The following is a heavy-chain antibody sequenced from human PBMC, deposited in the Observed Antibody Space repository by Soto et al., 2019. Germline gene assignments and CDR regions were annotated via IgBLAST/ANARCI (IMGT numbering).Heavy chain of an antibody. CDR3: VRGGGGYGGHDLWDYLDY. CDR1: GASISSYY. Sequence: QLQESGPGLVKPSETLSLTCTVSGASISSYYWSWIRQPAGKGLEWIGRIYTNMNTNYNPSLKSRVTMSVDTSKNPFSLRLSSVTAADTAVYYCVRGGGGYGGHDLWDYLDYWGQGILVTVSS. V-gene: IGHV4-4*07. J-gene: IGHJ4*02. D-gene: IGHD5-12*01. CDR2: IYTNMNT.